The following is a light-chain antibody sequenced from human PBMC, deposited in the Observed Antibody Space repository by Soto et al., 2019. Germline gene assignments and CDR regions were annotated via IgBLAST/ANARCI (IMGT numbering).Light chain of an antibody. Sequence: EIVLTQSPGTLSLSPGERATLSCRASQSVSSSYLAWYQQKPGQAPRLLIYGASSRATGIPARFSGSGSGTEFTLTISSLQSEDFAVYYCQKYHDWPPSITFGQGTRLEIK. CDR2: GAS. J-gene: IGKJ5*01. CDR3: QKYHDWPPSIT. V-gene: IGKV3-20*01. CDR1: QSVSSSY.